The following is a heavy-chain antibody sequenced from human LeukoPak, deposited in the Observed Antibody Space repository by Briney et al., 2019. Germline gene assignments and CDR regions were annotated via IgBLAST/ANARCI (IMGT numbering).Heavy chain of an antibody. J-gene: IGHJ3*02. Sequence: PSEPLSLPCTVPGGSIISYYWSWIRQPPGKGLEWIGYIYYSGSINYNPSLKSRVTISVDTSKNQFSLKLSSVTAADTAVYYCARSGYSYDYAFDIWGQGTMVTVSS. CDR2: IYYSGSI. V-gene: IGHV4-59*01. CDR3: ARSGYSYDYAFDI. CDR1: GGSIISYY. D-gene: IGHD5-18*01.